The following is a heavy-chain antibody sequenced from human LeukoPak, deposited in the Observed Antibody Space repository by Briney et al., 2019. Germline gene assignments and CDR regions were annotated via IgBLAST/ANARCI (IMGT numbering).Heavy chain of an antibody. CDR3: TTVRPYYYYYYGMDV. Sequence: PGGSLRLSCAASGLTFSNAWMSWVRQAPGKGLEWVGRIKSKTDGGTTDYAAPVKGRFTISRDDSKNTLYLQMNSLKTEDTAAYYCTTVRPYYYYYYGMDVWGQGTTVTVSS. D-gene: IGHD4-17*01. CDR2: IKSKTDGGTT. V-gene: IGHV3-15*01. CDR1: GLTFSNAW. J-gene: IGHJ6*02.